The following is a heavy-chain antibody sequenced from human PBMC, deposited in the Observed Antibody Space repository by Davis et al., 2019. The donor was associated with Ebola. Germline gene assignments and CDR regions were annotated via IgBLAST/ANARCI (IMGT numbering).Heavy chain of an antibody. J-gene: IGHJ4*02. V-gene: IGHV1-18*04. D-gene: IGHD5-18*01. CDR2: INPHNGNT. CDR3: ARELWIQPPDY. Sequence: ASVKVSCKASGYTFTGNYLHWVRQAPGQGLEWMGWINPHNGNTNYAQSVQGRVTMTTDTSTSTAYMEVGSLRSDDTAVYYCARELWIQPPDYWGQGTLVTVSS. CDR1: GYTFTGNY.